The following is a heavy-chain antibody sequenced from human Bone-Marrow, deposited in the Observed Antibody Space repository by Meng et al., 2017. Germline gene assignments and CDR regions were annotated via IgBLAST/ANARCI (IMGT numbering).Heavy chain of an antibody. V-gene: IGHV4-34*01. CDR2: INHSGST. D-gene: IGHD5-18*01. CDR3: ARGSWLQLWLQDY. J-gene: IGHJ4*02. CDR1: GGSFSGYY. Sequence: QVQAQQWGAGLLKPSETLSLTCAVYGGSFSGYYWSWIRQPPGKGLEWIGEINHSGSTNYNPSLKSRVTISVDTSKNQFSLKLSSVTAADTAVYYCARGSWLQLWLQDYWGQGTLVTVSS.